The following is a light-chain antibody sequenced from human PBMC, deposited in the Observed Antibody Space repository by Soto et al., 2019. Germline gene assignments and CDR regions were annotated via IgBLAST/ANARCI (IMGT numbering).Light chain of an antibody. J-gene: IGKJ1*01. CDR2: GAS. CDR3: QQYNNWPPWT. Sequence: EIVMTQSPATLSVSPGERATLSCRASQSVSSNLAWYQQKPGQAPRLLIYGASTRATGIPARFSGSGSGTEFTLTISRLQYEDVAVYYCQQYNNWPPWTCGQGTKVEIK. CDR1: QSVSSN. V-gene: IGKV3-15*01.